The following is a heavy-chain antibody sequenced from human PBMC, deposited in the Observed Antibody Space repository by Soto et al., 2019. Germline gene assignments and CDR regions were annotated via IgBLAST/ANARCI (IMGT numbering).Heavy chain of an antibody. J-gene: IGHJ5*02. CDR3: ARLNPVAAILRFDP. Sequence: LCGGSIRSSSYYWGWIRQPPGKGLEWIGSIYYSGSTYYNPSLKSRVTISVDTSKNQFSLKLSSVTAADTAVYYCARLNPVAAILRFDPWGQGTLVTVSS. V-gene: IGHV4-39*01. CDR2: IYYSGST. D-gene: IGHD2-15*01. CDR1: GGSIRSSSYY.